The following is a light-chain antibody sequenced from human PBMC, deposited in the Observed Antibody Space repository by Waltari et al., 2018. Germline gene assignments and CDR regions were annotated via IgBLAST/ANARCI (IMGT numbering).Light chain of an antibody. V-gene: IGKV3-11*01. CDR3: QQYYTTPRT. Sequence: EIVLTQSPATLSLSPGERATLSCRARQSVTNPLAWYQQKPGQSPRLLIYDASSRATGIPARFSGSGSGTDFTLTISSLQAEDVAVYYCQQYYTTPRTFGQGTTVEIK. J-gene: IGKJ1*01. CDR1: QSVTNP. CDR2: DAS.